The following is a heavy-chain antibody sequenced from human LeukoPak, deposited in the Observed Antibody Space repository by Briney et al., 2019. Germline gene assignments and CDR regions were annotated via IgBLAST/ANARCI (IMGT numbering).Heavy chain of an antibody. Sequence: SVKVSCKGSGGTFINYAISGVRQAPGRGLEGMGGIIPIFGTANYAQKFQGRVTINADKSTSTAYMELSSLRSEDTAVYYCAVWAFDYYGSGSYWPEPHDYYYYGMDVWGKGTTVTVSS. V-gene: IGHV1-69*06. CDR2: IIPIFGTA. CDR3: AVWAFDYYGSGSYWPEPHDYYYYGMDV. J-gene: IGHJ6*04. CDR1: GGTFINYA. D-gene: IGHD3-10*01.